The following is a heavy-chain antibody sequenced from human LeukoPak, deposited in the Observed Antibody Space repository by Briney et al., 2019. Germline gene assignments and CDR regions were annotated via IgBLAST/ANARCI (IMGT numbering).Heavy chain of an antibody. CDR1: GFTFSSYA. CDR2: ISNSGGST. J-gene: IGHJ6*03. D-gene: IGHD3-10*01. V-gene: IGHV3-23*01. CDR3: ARSIPMVRGVDYYYYYMDV. Sequence: GGSLRLSCAAPGFTFSSYAMSWVRQAPGEGLEWVSAISNSGGSTYYADSVKGRFTISRDNSKNTLYLQMNSLRAEDTAVYYCARSIPMVRGVDYYYYYMDVWGKGTTVTVSS.